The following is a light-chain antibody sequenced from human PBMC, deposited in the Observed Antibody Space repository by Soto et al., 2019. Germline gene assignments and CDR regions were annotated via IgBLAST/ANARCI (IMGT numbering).Light chain of an antibody. J-gene: IGKJ2*01. CDR2: GAS. CDR3: QQYNNWPPDT. Sequence: EIVMTQSPATLSVSPGERVTLSCRASQSVRSNLAWYQQRPGQAPRLLIYGASTRAPGIPARFSGSGSGTEFTLTISSLQSEDFAVYYCQQYNNWPPDTFGQGTKLEIK. CDR1: QSVRSN. V-gene: IGKV3-15*01.